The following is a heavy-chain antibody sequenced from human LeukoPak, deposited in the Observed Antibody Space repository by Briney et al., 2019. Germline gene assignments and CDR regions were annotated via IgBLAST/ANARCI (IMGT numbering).Heavy chain of an antibody. V-gene: IGHV3-74*01. CDR1: GFTFSSYW. Sequence: PGGSLRLSCAASGFTFSSYWMHWVRQAPGKGLMWVSRINNDGSGTVYADSVEGRFTIFRDNAKNTVYLQMNSLRADDTAVYYCVRGLLGPDYWGQGTQVTVSS. J-gene: IGHJ4*02. CDR3: VRGLLGPDY. CDR2: INNDGSGT. D-gene: IGHD7-27*01.